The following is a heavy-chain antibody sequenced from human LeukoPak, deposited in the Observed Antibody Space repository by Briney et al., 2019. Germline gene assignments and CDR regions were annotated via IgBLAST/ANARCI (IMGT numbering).Heavy chain of an antibody. CDR1: GFTVSSNY. J-gene: IGHJ4*02. CDR3: ARQNTMVRGVIDY. V-gene: IGHV3-66*04. CDR2: IYSGGST. D-gene: IGHD3-10*01. Sequence: GGSLRLSCAASGFTVSSNYMSWVRQAPGKGLEWVSVIYSGGSTYYADSVKGRLTISRDNSKNTLYLQMNSLRAEDTAVYYCARQNTMVRGVIDYWGQGTLVTVSS.